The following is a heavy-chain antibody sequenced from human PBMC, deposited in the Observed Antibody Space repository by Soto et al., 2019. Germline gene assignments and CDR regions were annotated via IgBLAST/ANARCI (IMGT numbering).Heavy chain of an antibody. V-gene: IGHV3-30*18. CDR3: AKGRRDFWSGSAAGHYGLDV. CDR2: ISDDGRYK. Sequence: PGGSLRLSCAASGFTFSSYGMHWVRQAPGKGPEWVAVISDDGRYKYYADSVMGRFTISRDNSENTLYLQMTSLRAEDTAMYYCAKGRRDFWSGSAAGHYGLDVWCQGTTVTVSS. D-gene: IGHD3-3*01. J-gene: IGHJ6*02. CDR1: GFTFSSYG.